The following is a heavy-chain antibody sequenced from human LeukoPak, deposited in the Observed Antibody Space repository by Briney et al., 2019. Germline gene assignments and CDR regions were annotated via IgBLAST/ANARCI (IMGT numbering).Heavy chain of an antibody. CDR1: GYTFTSYD. V-gene: IGHV1-8*01. D-gene: IGHD3-16*01. CDR3: ASLARVSEDV. Sequence: ASVKVSCKASGYTFTSYDINWVRQATGHGLEWMGWMNPNSGNTGYAQKFQGTVTRTRNASISRAYIELSTLRSEDTAVYYCASLARVSEDVWGKGTTVTVSS. CDR2: MNPNSGNT. J-gene: IGHJ6*04.